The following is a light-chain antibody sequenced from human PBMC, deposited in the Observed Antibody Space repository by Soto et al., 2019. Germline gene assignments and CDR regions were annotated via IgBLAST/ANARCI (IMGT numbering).Light chain of an antibody. J-gene: IGKJ5*01. CDR2: DAS. V-gene: IGKV1-13*02. CDR3: QQFNSYPPT. Sequence: AIQLTQSPSSLSASVGDRVTITCRASQGISSALAWYQQKPGKAPKLLIYDASSLESGVPSRFSGSGFGTDFPLPISSMQPDDFATYYWQQFNSYPPTFGQGTRLEIK. CDR1: QGISSA.